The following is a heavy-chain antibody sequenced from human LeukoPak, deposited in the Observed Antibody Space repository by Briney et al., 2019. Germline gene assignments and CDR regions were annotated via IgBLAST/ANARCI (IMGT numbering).Heavy chain of an antibody. D-gene: IGHD6-13*01. CDR1: GGSTSSSSYY. CDR2: IYYSEST. V-gene: IGHV4-39*07. Sequence: SSETLSLTCTVSGGSTSSSSYYWSWIRQPPGKGLEWIGSIYYSESTYYNPSLKSRVTISIDTSKNQFSLKLSSVTAADTALYYCARADNSGWSAGALDNWGQGTLVTVSS. CDR3: ARADNSGWSAGALDN. J-gene: IGHJ4*02.